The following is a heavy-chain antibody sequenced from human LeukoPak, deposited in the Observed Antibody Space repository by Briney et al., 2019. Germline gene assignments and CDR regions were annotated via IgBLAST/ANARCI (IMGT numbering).Heavy chain of an antibody. D-gene: IGHD4-17*01. CDR1: GGSISSGSYY. CDR2: IYTSGST. Sequence: SETLSLTCTVPGGSISSGSYYWSWIRQPAGKGLEWIGRIYTSGSTNYNPSLKSRVTISVDTSKNQFSLKLSSVTAADTAVYYCAREVFYDYGDRFDYWGQGTLVTVSS. J-gene: IGHJ4*02. V-gene: IGHV4-61*02. CDR3: AREVFYDYGDRFDY.